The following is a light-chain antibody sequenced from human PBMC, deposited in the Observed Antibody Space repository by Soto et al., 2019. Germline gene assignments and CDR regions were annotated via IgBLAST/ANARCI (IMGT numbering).Light chain of an antibody. V-gene: IGLV1-40*01. CDR1: SSNIGAGFD. CDR2: ANT. CDR3: QSYDTSLSAVV. Sequence: QSVLTQPPSVSGAPGQRVTISCTGSSSNIGAGFDVHWYQQLPGTAPKLLIYANTNRPSGVPDRFSGSKSGTSASLAITGLQAEDEADYDCQSYDTSLSAVVFGGGTKLTVL. J-gene: IGLJ2*01.